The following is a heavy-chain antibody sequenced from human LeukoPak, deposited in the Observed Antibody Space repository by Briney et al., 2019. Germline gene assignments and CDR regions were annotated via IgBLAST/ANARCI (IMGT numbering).Heavy chain of an antibody. V-gene: IGHV1-3*01. CDR2: INAGNGNT. J-gene: IGHJ4*02. Sequence: ASVKVSCKASGYTFTSYAMHWVRQAPGQRLEWMGWINAGNGNTKYSQKFQGRVTITRDTSASTAYMELSSLRSEDTAVYYCARGVIVIVALGYWGQGTLVTVSS. CDR1: GYTFTSYA. CDR3: ARGVIVIVALGY. D-gene: IGHD2/OR15-2a*01.